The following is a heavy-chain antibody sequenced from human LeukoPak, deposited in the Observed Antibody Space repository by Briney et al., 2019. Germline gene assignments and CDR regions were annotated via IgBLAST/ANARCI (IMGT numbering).Heavy chain of an antibody. V-gene: IGHV3-66*01. CDR2: IYSGGST. CDR3: ARVGDCGRASCYAIDY. CDR1: GFTVSSNY. D-gene: IGHD2-2*01. Sequence: GGSLRLSCAASGFTVSSNYMSWVRQAPGKGLEWLSIIYSGGSTYYTDSVRGRFIISRDISKNTLYLQMNSLRAEDTAVYYCARVGDCGRASCYAIDYWGQGTLVTVSS. J-gene: IGHJ4*02.